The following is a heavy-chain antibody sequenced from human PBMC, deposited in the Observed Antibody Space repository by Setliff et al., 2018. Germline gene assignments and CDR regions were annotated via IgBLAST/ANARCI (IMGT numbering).Heavy chain of an antibody. CDR2: INSDESRR. J-gene: IGHJ4*02. V-gene: IGHV3-74*01. D-gene: IGHD2-2*01. Sequence: PGGSLRLSCVASGFSFSSYWMHWVRQVPGKGLVWVSRINSDESRRNYGGSVKGRFTISRDNAKNLLYLQMNSLRAEDTAVYYCARDDGGQHSSTLFCWGQGTLVTVSS. CDR3: ARDDGGQHSSTLFC. CDR1: GFSFSSYW.